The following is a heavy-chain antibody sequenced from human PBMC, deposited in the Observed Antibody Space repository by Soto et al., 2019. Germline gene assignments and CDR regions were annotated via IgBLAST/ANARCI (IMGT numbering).Heavy chain of an antibody. V-gene: IGHV4-34*01. D-gene: IGHD3-3*01. CDR2: INHSGST. CDR3: ARGFLEWLSRRDFDL. CDR1: GGSFSGYY. Sequence: SETLSLTCAVYGGSFSGYYWSWIRQPPGKGLEWIGEINHSGSTNYNPSLKSRVTISVDTSKNQFSLKLSSVTAADTAVYYCARGFLEWLSRRDFDLWGRGTLVTVSS. J-gene: IGHJ2*01.